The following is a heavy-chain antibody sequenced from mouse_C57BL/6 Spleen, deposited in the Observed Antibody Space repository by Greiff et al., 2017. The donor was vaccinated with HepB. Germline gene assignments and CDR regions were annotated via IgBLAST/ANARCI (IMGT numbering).Heavy chain of an antibody. CDR3: ARLGAWFAY. V-gene: IGHV1-82*01. Sequence: QVHVKQSGPELVKPGASVKISCKASGYAFSSSWMNWVKQRPGKGLEWIGRIYPGDGDTNYNGTFKGKATLTADKSSSTAYMQLSSLTSEDSAVYFCARLGAWFAYWGQGTLVTVSA. J-gene: IGHJ3*01. CDR1: GYAFSSSW. CDR2: IYPGDGDT.